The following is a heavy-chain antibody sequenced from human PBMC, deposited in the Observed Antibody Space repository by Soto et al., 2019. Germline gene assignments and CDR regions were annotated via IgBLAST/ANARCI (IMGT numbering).Heavy chain of an antibody. J-gene: IGHJ6*02. CDR2: IYYSGST. V-gene: IGHV4-30-4*01. CDR3: ARDMGDYELRDYYYCMDV. D-gene: IGHD4-17*01. Sequence: LSLTCTVSGGSISSGDYYWSWIRQPPGKGLEWIGYIYYSGSTYYNPSLKSRVTISVDTSKNQFSLKLRSVTAADTAVYHCARDMGDYELRDYYYCMDVWGQGTTVTVSS. CDR1: GGSISSGDYY.